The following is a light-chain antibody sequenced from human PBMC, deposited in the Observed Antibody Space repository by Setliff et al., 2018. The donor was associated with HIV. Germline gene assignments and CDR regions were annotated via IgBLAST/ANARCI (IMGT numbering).Light chain of an antibody. CDR2: ETI. CDR3: VSFTGSSTLEV. Sequence: QSVLTQPASVSGSPGQSITISCTGTTSDISSYGFVSWYQQHPDRAPRLLIYETIHRPSGVSSRFSGSKSGNTASLTISGLQGDDEADYYCVSFTGSSTLEVFGTGTKGTVL. J-gene: IGLJ1*01. V-gene: IGLV2-14*01. CDR1: TSDISSYGF.